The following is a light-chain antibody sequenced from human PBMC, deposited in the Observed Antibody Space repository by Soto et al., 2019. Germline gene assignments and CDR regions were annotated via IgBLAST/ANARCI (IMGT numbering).Light chain of an antibody. CDR2: DAS. CDR3: QQYNSYSRT. V-gene: IGKV1-5*01. J-gene: IGKJ1*01. CDR1: QSISSW. Sequence: DIQMTQSPSTLSASVGDRVTITCRASQSISSWLAWYQQKPGKAPKLLIYDASSLESGVPSRFSGSGSVTEFTLTITSLQADYFATYYCQQYNSYSRTFCQGTKVDIK.